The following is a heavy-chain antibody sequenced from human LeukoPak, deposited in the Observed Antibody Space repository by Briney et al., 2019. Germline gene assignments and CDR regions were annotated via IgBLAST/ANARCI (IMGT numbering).Heavy chain of an antibody. CDR3: AKDQGLVMTDY. Sequence: GGXLRLSCAACGFTFSSYGMHWVGQAPGKGREGVAFICYDGSKKYYAESVKGRFTISRDNSKKKLYLQMNSLRAEDTAVYYCAKDQGLVMTDYWGQGTLVTVSS. D-gene: IGHD3-9*01. J-gene: IGHJ4*02. V-gene: IGHV3-30*02. CDR2: ICYDGSKK. CDR1: GFTFSSYG.